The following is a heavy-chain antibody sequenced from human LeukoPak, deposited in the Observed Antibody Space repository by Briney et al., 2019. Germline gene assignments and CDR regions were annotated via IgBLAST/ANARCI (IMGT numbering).Heavy chain of an antibody. D-gene: IGHD2-15*01. J-gene: IGHJ6*03. CDR2: IYYSGST. CDR1: GGSISNSSYY. Sequence: SETLSLTCTVSGGSISNSSYYWGWIRQPPGKGLEWIGSIYYSGSTYYNPSLKSRVTISVDTSKNQFSLKLTSVTAADTAVYYCARTMEGYCSGGSCYQYSYYMDVWGKGTTVTVSS. CDR3: ARTMEGYCSGGSCYQYSYYMDV. V-gene: IGHV4-39*07.